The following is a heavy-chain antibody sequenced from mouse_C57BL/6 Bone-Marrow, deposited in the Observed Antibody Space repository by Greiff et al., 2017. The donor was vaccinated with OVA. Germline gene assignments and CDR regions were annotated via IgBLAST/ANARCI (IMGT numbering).Heavy chain of an antibody. CDR2: IDPETGGT. CDR3: TRRLRLHWYFEV. D-gene: IGHD1-2*01. J-gene: IGHJ1*03. Sequence: VQLQQSGAELVRPGASVTLSCKASGYTFTDYEMHWVKQTPVHGLEWIGAIDPETGGTAYNQKFKGKAILTADKSSSTAYMELRSLTSEDSAVYYCTRRLRLHWYFEVWGTGTTVTVSS. V-gene: IGHV1-15*01. CDR1: GYTFTDYE.